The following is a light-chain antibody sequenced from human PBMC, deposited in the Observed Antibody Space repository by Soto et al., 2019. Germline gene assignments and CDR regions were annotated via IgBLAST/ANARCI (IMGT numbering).Light chain of an antibody. CDR1: SSDVGGYNY. CDR2: EVT. Sequence: QSVLTQPPSASGSPGQSVTISCTGTSSDVGGYNYVSWYQQHPGKAPKLIIYEVTKRPSGVPDRFSGSKSGNTASLTVSGLQADDEADYYCSSYAGSNNLCVLFDGGTKLTVL. J-gene: IGLJ2*01. V-gene: IGLV2-8*01. CDR3: SSYAGSNNLCVL.